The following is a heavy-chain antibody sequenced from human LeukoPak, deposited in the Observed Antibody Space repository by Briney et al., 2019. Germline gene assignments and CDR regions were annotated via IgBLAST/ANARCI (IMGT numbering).Heavy chain of an antibody. D-gene: IGHD6-19*01. Sequence: GGSLRLSCAASGFTFSSYSMNWVRQAPGKGLEWVSSISSSSSYIYYTDSVKGRFTISRDNAKNSLYLQMNSLRAEDTAVYYCATTVAGTADYWGQGTLVTVSS. CDR2: ISSSSSYI. V-gene: IGHV3-21*01. CDR3: ATTVAGTADY. J-gene: IGHJ4*02. CDR1: GFTFSSYS.